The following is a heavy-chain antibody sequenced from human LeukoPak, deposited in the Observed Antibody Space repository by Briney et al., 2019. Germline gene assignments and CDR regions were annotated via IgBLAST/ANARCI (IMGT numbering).Heavy chain of an antibody. CDR1: GGSISSYY. Sequence: KPSETLSLTCTVAGGSISSYYWSWIRQPPRKGLEWLGDIYYSGITNYNPSLKSRVTISVDTSKNQFSLKLSSVTAADTAVYYCATYSKSKGYFDYWGQGTLVTVSS. D-gene: IGHD6-13*01. V-gene: IGHV4-59*01. CDR2: IYYSGIT. CDR3: ATYSKSKGYFDY. J-gene: IGHJ4*02.